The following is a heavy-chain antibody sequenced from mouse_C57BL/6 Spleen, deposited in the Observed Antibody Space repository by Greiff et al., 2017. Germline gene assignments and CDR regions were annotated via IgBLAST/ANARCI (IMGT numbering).Heavy chain of an antibody. J-gene: IGHJ2*01. V-gene: IGHV1-50*01. D-gene: IGHD1-1*01. CDR3: ARNYGSSSDY. CDR2: TDSSDSYT. Sequence: VQLQQPGAELVKPGASVKLSCKASGYTFTSYWMQWVKQRPGQGLEWIGETDSSDSYTNYTQKFKGKATLTVDPSFCTAYMQLSSLTSADTAVYYCARNYGSSSDYWGQGTPLTVSA. CDR1: GYTFTSYW.